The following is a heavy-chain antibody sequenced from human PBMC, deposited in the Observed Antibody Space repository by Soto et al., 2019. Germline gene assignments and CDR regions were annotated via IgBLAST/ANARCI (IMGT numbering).Heavy chain of an antibody. CDR3: ARDGYYYDSSGYQRVYYFDY. CDR1: GGSISSYY. Sequence: SETLSLTCTVSGGSISSYYCSWIRQPPWKGLEWIGYIYYSGSTNYNPSLKSRVTISVDTSKNQFSLRLSSVTAADTAVYYCARDGYYYDSSGYQRVYYFDYWGQGTLVTVPS. CDR2: IYYSGST. D-gene: IGHD3-22*01. J-gene: IGHJ4*02. V-gene: IGHV4-59*01.